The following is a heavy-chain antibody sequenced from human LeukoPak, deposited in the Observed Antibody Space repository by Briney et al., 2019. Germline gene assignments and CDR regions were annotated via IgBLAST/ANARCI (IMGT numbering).Heavy chain of an antibody. V-gene: IGHV3-21*01. CDR3: ARDESVDAFDI. J-gene: IGHJ3*02. D-gene: IGHD4-17*01. CDR1: GFTFRDFS. CDR2: ISSSSNYI. Sequence: GGSLRLSCAASGFTFRDFSMHWVRQAPGKGLEWVSSISSSSNYIYYADSVKGRFTISRDNAKNSVYLQMNSLRAEDTAVYYCARDESVDAFDIWGQGTMVTVSS.